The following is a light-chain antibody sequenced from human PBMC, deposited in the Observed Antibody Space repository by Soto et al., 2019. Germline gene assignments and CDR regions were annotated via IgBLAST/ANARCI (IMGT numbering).Light chain of an antibody. CDR1: SDDVGAYNS. CDR2: KGT. Sequence: QSALAQPASVSGSPGQSITISCTGTSDDVGAYNSVSWYQQLPHKAPQVILYKGTQRPSGVSSRFSGSTSCNAASLTISGLQADDEADYFCCSSAPESTYVFGTGTKLTVL. V-gene: IGLV2-23*01. CDR3: CSSAPESTYV. J-gene: IGLJ1*01.